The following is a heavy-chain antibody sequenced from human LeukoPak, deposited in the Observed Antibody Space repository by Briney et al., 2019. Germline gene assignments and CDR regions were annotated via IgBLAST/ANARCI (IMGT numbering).Heavy chain of an antibody. CDR3: ARGTSYAFDM. V-gene: IGHV6-1*01. Sequence: PSQTLSLTCDISGDSVSSNSAGWNWIRQSPSRGLEWLGRTYYRSKWYNEYAVSVKSRITINPDTSKNQFSLQVNSVTPEDTAVYYCARGTSYAFDMWGQGTMVTVSS. D-gene: IGHD3/OR15-3a*01. CDR1: GDSVSSNSAG. CDR2: TYYRSKWYN. J-gene: IGHJ3*02.